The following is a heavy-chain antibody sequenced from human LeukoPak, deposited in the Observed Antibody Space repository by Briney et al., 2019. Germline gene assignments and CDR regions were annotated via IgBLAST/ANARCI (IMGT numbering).Heavy chain of an antibody. CDR2: ISSSGSTI. CDR1: GFTFSDYY. V-gene: IGHV3-11*04. Sequence: GGSLRLSCAASGFTFSDYYMSWIRQAPGKGLEWVSYISSSGSTIYYADSVKGRFTISRDNAKNSLYLQMNSLRAEDTAVYYCARERTYYDILTGPSPYFDYWGQGTLVTVSS. CDR3: ARERTYYDILTGPSPYFDY. D-gene: IGHD3-9*01. J-gene: IGHJ4*02.